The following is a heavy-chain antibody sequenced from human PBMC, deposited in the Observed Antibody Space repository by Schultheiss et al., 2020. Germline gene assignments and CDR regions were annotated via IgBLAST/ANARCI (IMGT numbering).Heavy chain of an antibody. V-gene: IGHV3-21*01. D-gene: IGHD1-7*01. CDR2: ISSSSSYI. CDR3: GRRGIGMGTTDY. Sequence: GESLKISCAASGFTFSSYSMNWVRQAPGKGLEWVSSISSSSSYIYYADSVKGRFTISRDNAKNSLYLQMNSLRVEDTAVYYCGRRGIGMGTTDYWGQGTLVTVSS. J-gene: IGHJ4*02. CDR1: GFTFSSYS.